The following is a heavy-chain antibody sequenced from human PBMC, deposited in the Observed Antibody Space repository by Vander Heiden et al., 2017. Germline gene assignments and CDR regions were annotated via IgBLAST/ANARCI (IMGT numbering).Heavy chain of an antibody. J-gene: IGHJ5*02. Sequence: EVPLLESGGGLVQPGGSLSLSCAASGSTFSSYAMSWVRQAPGKGREWFSASSGSGGSTYYADSVKGRFTISRDNSKNTLYLQMNSLRAEDTAVYYCAKEGYYDSSGLPWGQGTLVTVSS. CDR1: GSTFSSYA. D-gene: IGHD3-22*01. CDR2: SSGSGGST. V-gene: IGHV3-23*01. CDR3: AKEGYYDSSGLP.